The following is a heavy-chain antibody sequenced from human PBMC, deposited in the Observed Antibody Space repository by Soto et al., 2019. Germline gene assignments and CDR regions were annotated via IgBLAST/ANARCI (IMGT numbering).Heavy chain of an antibody. CDR1: GYTFTGYY. D-gene: IGHD3-10*01. CDR2: INPNSGGT. CDR3: ARDRYYGSGSSDY. J-gene: IGHJ4*02. V-gene: IGHV1-2*04. Sequence: GASVKVSCKASGYTFTGYYMHWVRQAPGQGLEWMGWINPNSGGTNYAQKFQGWVTMTRDTSISTAYMELSRLRSDDTAVYYCARDRYYGSGSSDYWGQGTLVTVSS.